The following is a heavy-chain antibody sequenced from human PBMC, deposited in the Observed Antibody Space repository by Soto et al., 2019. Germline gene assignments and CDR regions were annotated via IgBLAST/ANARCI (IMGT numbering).Heavy chain of an antibody. Sequence: GESLKISCQGSGYSFTTYWISWVRQMPGKGLEWMGKIDPGDSSTNYSPSFRGHITISVDRSINTAHLQVSSLKAADTAVYYCARLEKWYYNYYGLDVWGQGTMVTVSS. D-gene: IGHD1-26*01. CDR1: GYSFTTYW. CDR3: ARLEKWYYNYYGLDV. V-gene: IGHV5-10-1*01. CDR2: IDPGDSST. J-gene: IGHJ6*02.